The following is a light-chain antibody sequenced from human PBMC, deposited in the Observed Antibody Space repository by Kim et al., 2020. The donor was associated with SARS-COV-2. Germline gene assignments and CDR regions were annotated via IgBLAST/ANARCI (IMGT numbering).Light chain of an antibody. CDR2: SAS. J-gene: IGKJ1*01. Sequence: FFGDEGTTTCRASHDIINYLAVWQLQQARAPKLLLYSASSLQPGVPSRFSGGRSGADFTLPVTSLQPEDVATYYCRKCDSAPWTFGQGTKVEIK. CDR1: HDIINY. CDR3: RKCDSAPWT. V-gene: IGKV1-27*01.